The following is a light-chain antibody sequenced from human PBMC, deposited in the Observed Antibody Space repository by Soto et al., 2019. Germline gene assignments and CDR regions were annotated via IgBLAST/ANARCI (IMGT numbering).Light chain of an antibody. CDR1: SSSIGAGYD. CDR2: GNS. Sequence: QSVLTQPPSVSGAPGQRVTISCTGSSSSIGAGYDVHWYQQRPGTAPKLLIFGNSNRPSGVPDRFSGSKSGTSASLTITGLQAEDEGDYDDQSYDSTPSDRYVFGSGTKLTVL. J-gene: IGLJ1*01. V-gene: IGLV1-40*01. CDR3: QSYDSTPSDRYV.